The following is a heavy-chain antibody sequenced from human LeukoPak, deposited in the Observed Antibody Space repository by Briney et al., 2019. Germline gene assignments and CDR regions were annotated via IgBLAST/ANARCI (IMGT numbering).Heavy chain of an antibody. CDR2: IYYSGST. CDR3: ARERHLDY. V-gene: IGHV4-59*12. D-gene: IGHD1-1*01. CDR1: GGSISSYY. J-gene: IGHJ4*02. Sequence: PSETLSLTCTVSGGSISSYYWSWIRQPPGKGLEWIGYIYYSGSTNYNPSLKSRVTISVDTSKNQFSLKLSSVTAADTAVYYCARERHLDYWGQGTLVTVSS.